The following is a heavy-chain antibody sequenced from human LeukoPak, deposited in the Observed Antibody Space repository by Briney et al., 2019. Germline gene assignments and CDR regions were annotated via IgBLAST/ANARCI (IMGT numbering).Heavy chain of an antibody. V-gene: IGHV3-30-3*01. CDR2: ISFDGSNK. D-gene: IGHD6-13*01. CDR1: GFTFSSYA. Sequence: GGSLRLSCAASGFTFSSYAMHWDRQAPGKGLEWVAVISFDGSNKFYADSVKGRITISRDNSKNTLYLQMNSLRAEDTALYYCAKDFEYSSSFTFDIWGQGTMVTVSS. J-gene: IGHJ3*02. CDR3: AKDFEYSSSFTFDI.